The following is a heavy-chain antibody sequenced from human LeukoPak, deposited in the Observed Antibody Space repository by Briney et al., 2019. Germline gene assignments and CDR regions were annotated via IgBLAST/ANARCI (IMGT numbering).Heavy chain of an antibody. V-gene: IGHV1-18*01. J-gene: IGHJ4*02. Sequence: ASVKVSCKASGYTFTSYGISWVRQAPGQGLEWMGWISAYNGNTNYAQKLQGRVTMTTDTSTSTAYMELRSLRSDDTAVYYCARVPYVVVVPAAIWLVYWGQGTLVTVSS. CDR2: ISAYNGNT. CDR3: ARVPYVVVVPAAIWLVY. D-gene: IGHD2-2*01. CDR1: GYTFTSYG.